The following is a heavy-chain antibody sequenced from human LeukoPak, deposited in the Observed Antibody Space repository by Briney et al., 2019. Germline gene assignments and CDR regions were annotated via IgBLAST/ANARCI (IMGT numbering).Heavy chain of an antibody. D-gene: IGHD6-19*01. CDR2: IDEYGTTI. J-gene: IGHJ4*02. CDR3: VRNLAVAGTCFDS. CDR1: GFTFSRYW. V-gene: IGHV3-74*01. Sequence: GGSLRLSCAAYGFTFSRYWMHWVRQAPGKGLVWVSRIDEYGTTINYADSVKGRFTISRNNAGDTLFLQMNSLRAEDTGVYYCVRNLAVAGTCFDSWGQGTLVTVSS.